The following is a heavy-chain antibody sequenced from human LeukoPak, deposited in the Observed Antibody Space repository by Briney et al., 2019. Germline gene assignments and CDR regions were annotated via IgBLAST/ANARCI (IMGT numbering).Heavy chain of an antibody. V-gene: IGHV4-30-2*01. CDR2: IYHSGST. Sequence: SQTLSLTCTVSGGSISSGGYYWSWIRQPPGKGLEWIGYIYHSGSTYYNPSLKSRVTISVDRSKNQFSLKLSSVTAADTAVYYCARATYYCDSSGYTNWFDPWGQGTLVTVSS. CDR1: GGSISSGGYY. CDR3: ARATYYCDSSGYTNWFDP. J-gene: IGHJ5*02. D-gene: IGHD3-22*01.